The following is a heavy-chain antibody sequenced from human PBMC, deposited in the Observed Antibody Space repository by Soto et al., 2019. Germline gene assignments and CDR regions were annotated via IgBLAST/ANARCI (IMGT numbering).Heavy chain of an antibody. J-gene: IGHJ4*02. Sequence: PVGSLRLSCAASGFTFSSYGMHWVRQAPGKGLEWVAVISYDGSNKYYADPVKGRFTISRDNSKNTLYLQMNSLRAEDTAVYYCAKGSGTFDYWGQGTLVTVSS. CDR2: ISYDGSNK. CDR3: AKGSGTFDY. CDR1: GFTFSSYG. D-gene: IGHD1-26*01. V-gene: IGHV3-30*18.